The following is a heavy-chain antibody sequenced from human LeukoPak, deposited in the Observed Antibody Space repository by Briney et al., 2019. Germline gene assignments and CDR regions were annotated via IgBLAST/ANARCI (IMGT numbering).Heavy chain of an antibody. CDR3: AREHIVVVTAKGGYYFDY. CDR2: IIPILGIA. D-gene: IGHD2-21*02. V-gene: IGHV1-69*04. CDR1: GGTFSSYA. Sequence: SVKVSCKASGGTFSSYAISWVRQAPGQGLEWMGRIIPILGIANYAQKFQGRVTITADKSTSTAYMELSSLRSEDTAVYYCAREHIVVVTAKGGYYFDYWGQGTLVTVSS. J-gene: IGHJ4*02.